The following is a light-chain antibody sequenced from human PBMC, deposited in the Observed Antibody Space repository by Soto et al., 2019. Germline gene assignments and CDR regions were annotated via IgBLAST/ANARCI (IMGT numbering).Light chain of an antibody. J-gene: IGKJ1*01. CDR1: QSVLYSSNNKNY. V-gene: IGKV4-1*01. CDR3: HQYYSTPRGT. CDR2: WAS. Sequence: DIVMTQSPDSLAVSLGERATINGKSSQSVLYSSNNKNYLAWYQQKPGQPPKLLIYWASTRESGVPDRFSGSGSGTDFTLTISSPQAEDVAVYYCHQYYSTPRGTFGQGTKVEIK.